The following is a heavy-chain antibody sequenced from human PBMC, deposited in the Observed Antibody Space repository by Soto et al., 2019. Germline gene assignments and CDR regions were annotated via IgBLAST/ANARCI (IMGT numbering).Heavy chain of an antibody. D-gene: IGHD6-13*01. V-gene: IGHV1-18*01. J-gene: IGHJ6*02. CDR2: ISAYNGNT. CDR1: GYTFTSYG. CDR3: ARVAGSQDYYYGMDV. Sequence: RASVKVSCKASGYTFTSYGISWVRQAPGQGLEWMGWISAYNGNTNYAQKLQGRVTMTTDTSTSTAYMELRSLRSDDTAVYYCARVAGSQDYYYGMDVWGQGTTVTVSS.